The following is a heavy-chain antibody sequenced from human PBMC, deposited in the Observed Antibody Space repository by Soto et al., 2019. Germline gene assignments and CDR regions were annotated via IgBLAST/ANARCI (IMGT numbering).Heavy chain of an antibody. CDR1: GFTFSSYG. V-gene: IGHV3-30*18. Sequence: QVQLVESGGGVVQPGRSLRLSCAASGFTFSSYGMHWVRQAPGKGLEWVAVISYDGSNKYYADSVKGRFTISRDNSKNPLYLQMNSLSAEDTAVYYCAKDGDYVWGSYVDYWGQGTLVTVSS. CDR3: AKDGDYVWGSYVDY. J-gene: IGHJ4*02. CDR2: ISYDGSNK. D-gene: IGHD3-16*01.